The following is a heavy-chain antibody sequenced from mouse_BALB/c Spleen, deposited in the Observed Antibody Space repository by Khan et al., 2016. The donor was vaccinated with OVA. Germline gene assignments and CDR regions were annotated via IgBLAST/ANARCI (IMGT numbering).Heavy chain of an antibody. V-gene: IGHV2-9*02. CDR3: AGSKDI. J-gene: IGHJ2*01. D-gene: IGHD1-3*01. CDR1: GYSLTSYG. CDR2: IWAGGST. Sequence: VQLQESGPGLVAPSQTLSITCTVSGYSLTSYGVHWVRQPPGQGLEWLGVIWAGGSTTYNSALISRLSTSTDNSKSQVFLKMNSLQTDDTAMYYCAGSKDIWGQGTTLTVSS.